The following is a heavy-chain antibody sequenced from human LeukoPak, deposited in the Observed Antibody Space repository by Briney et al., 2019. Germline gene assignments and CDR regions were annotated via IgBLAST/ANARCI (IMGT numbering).Heavy chain of an antibody. D-gene: IGHD6-19*01. V-gene: IGHV3-7*01. CDR1: GFSFSSYW. Sequence: SGGSLRLSCAASGFSFSSYWMSWVRQAPGKGLEWVANIKQDGSEKYYVDSVKGRFTIYRDNAKNSLYLQMNSLRAEDTAIYYCARGPSSAWSLGYWGQGTLVTVSS. CDR3: ARGPSSAWSLGY. J-gene: IGHJ4*02. CDR2: IKQDGSEK.